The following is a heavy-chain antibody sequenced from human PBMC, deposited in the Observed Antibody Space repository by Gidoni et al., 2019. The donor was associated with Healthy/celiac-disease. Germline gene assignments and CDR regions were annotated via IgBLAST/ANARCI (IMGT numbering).Heavy chain of an antibody. D-gene: IGHD3-10*01. J-gene: IGHJ4*02. CDR3: ARDQGSGSAIDY. CDR2: IYYSGST. V-gene: IGHV4-59*01. CDR1: GGSISSYY. Sequence: VQLQESGPGLVKPSETLSLTCTVPGGSISSYYWSWIRQPPGKGLEWIGYIYYSGSTNYNPSLKSRVTISVDTSKNQFSLKLSSVTAADTAVYYCARDQGSGSAIDYWGQGTLVTVSS.